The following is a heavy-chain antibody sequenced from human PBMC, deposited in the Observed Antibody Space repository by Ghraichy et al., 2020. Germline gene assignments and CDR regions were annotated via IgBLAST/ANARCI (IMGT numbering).Heavy chain of an antibody. J-gene: IGHJ4*02. CDR3: ASSDYVLRGVICDC. Sequence: GGSLRLSCSGSGFSFSSYSMNWVRQTPGKGLEWVASISDSSRYIFYADSVRGRFAISRDNSKNSVYLYLNNLRAEDTGIYYSASSDYVLRGVICDCWGQGTLVTVSS. D-gene: IGHD3-10*01. CDR1: GFSFSSYS. V-gene: IGHV3-21*01. CDR2: ISDSSRYI.